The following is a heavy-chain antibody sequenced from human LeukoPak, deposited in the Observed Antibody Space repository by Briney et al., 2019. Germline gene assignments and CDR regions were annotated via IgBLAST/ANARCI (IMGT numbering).Heavy chain of an antibody. Sequence: GGSLRLSCAASGFTFSSYSMNWVRQAPGKGLEWVSSISSSSSYIYYADSVKGRFTISRDNAKNSLYLQMNSLRVEDTAVYHCARGRYCSGGSCYGALGYYFDYWGQGTLVTVSS. CDR2: ISSSSSYI. CDR3: ARGRYCSGGSCYGALGYYFDY. V-gene: IGHV3-21*01. J-gene: IGHJ4*02. D-gene: IGHD2-15*01. CDR1: GFTFSSYS.